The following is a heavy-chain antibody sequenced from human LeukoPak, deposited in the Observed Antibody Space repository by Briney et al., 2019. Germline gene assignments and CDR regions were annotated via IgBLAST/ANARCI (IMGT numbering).Heavy chain of an antibody. CDR2: ISGSGGGP. CDR1: GFTFSKYA. J-gene: IGHJ6*03. CDR3: AKLGGHPLHNYYVGV. Sequence: GGSLRLSCAASGFTFSKYAMSWVRQAPGKGLEWVSGISGSGGGPYYADSVKGRFTISRDNSNNTLYLQMNSLRAEDTAVYYCAKLGGHPLHNYYVGVWGKGTTVAVSS. V-gene: IGHV3-23*01. D-gene: IGHD3-16*01.